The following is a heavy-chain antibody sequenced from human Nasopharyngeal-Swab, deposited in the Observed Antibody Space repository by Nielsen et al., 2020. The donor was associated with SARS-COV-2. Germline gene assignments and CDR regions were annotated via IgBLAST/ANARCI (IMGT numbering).Heavy chain of an antibody. V-gene: IGHV3-33*01. J-gene: IGHJ3*02. Sequence: WIRQPPGKGLEWVAVIWYDGSNKYYADSVKSRFTISRDNSKNTLYLQMNSLRAEDTAVYYCARGVRYNWNPDAFDIWGQGTMVTVSS. CDR3: ARGVRYNWNPDAFDI. D-gene: IGHD1-1*01. CDR2: IWYDGSNK.